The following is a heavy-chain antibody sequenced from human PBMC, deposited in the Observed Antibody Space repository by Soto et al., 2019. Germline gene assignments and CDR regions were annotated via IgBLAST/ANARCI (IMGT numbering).Heavy chain of an antibody. D-gene: IGHD3-3*01. Sequence: QITLKESGPTLVKPTQTLTLTCTFSGFSLSTSGVGVGWIRQPPGKALEWLALIYWDDDKRYSPSLKSRLTITKDTSKNQVVLTMTNMDPVDTATYYCAHRGTKDFRSGYPAYYYMDVWGKGTTVTVSS. CDR2: IYWDDDK. V-gene: IGHV2-5*02. CDR3: AHRGTKDFRSGYPAYYYMDV. CDR1: GFSLSTSGVG. J-gene: IGHJ6*03.